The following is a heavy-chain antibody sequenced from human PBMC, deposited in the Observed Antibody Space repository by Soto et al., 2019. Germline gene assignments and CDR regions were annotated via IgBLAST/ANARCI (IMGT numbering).Heavy chain of an antibody. CDR3: VRARIDV. V-gene: IGHV3-7*01. Sequence: EVQLVESGGGLVQPGGSLRLSCAASGFIFSAYWMTWVRQAPGKGLEWVANINPDGSEKYYVDSVKGRFTISRDNVKNPLFLQVNNLRAEDTALYYCVRARIDVWGRGTLVTVPS. CDR2: INPDGSEK. J-gene: IGHJ2*01. CDR1: GFIFSAYW.